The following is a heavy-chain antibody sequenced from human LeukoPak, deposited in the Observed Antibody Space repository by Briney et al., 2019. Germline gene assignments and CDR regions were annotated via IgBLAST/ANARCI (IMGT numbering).Heavy chain of an antibody. CDR2: IRGSGDRT. CDR1: GFTFSSYA. D-gene: IGHD6-13*01. J-gene: IGHJ4*02. Sequence: GGSLRLSCAASGFTFSSYAMSWVGHAPGKGLEWVSLIRGSGDRTYYADSVKGRFTISRDNSKNTLYLQMNSLRAEDTAVYYCARGEQQLVLPFDYWGQGTLVTVSS. V-gene: IGHV3-23*01. CDR3: ARGEQQLVLPFDY.